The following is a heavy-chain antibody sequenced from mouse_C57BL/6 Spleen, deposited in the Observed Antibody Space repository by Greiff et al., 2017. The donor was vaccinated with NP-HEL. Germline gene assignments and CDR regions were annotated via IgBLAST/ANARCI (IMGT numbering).Heavy chain of an antibody. CDR3: ARLGSNWDGGAWFAY. J-gene: IGHJ3*01. Sequence: VKLQQPGTELVKPGASVKLSCKASGYTFTSYWMHWVKQRPGQGLEWIGNINPSNGGTNYNEKFKSKATLTVDKSSSTAYMQLSSLTSEDSAVYYCARLGSNWDGGAWFAYWGQGTLVTVSA. D-gene: IGHD4-1*01. V-gene: IGHV1-53*01. CDR1: GYTFTSYW. CDR2: INPSNGGT.